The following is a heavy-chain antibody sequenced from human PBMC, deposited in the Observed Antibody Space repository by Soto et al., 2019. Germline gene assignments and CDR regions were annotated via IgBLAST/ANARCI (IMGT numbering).Heavy chain of an antibody. J-gene: IGHJ4*02. CDR2: IKEDGSEE. CDR1: GFTFGTNW. D-gene: IGHD2-2*01. V-gene: IGHV3-7*01. CDR3: ATAISSPFSNFDY. Sequence: EVQLVQSGGDLVQPGGSLGLSGVASGFTFGTNWLTWFRQAPGMGLGGVAGIKEDGSEEVYVDSVRGRFSISRDNAKTSLYLQLNSLRAEDTAVYYCATAISSPFSNFDYWGQGSLVTVSS.